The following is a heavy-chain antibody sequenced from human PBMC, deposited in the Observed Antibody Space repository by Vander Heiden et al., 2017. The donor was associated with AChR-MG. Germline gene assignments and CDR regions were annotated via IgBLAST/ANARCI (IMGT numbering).Heavy chain of an antibody. D-gene: IGHD6-19*01. CDR2: IIPIFGTA. Sequence: QVQLVQSGAEVKKPGSSVKVSCTASGGTFSSYAISWVRQAPGQGLEWMGGIIPIFGTANYAQKFQGRVTITADESTSTAYMELSSLRSEDTAVYYCARSPARFIAVADFDYWGQGTLVTVSS. J-gene: IGHJ4*02. CDR1: GGTFSSYA. CDR3: ARSPARFIAVADFDY. V-gene: IGHV1-69*01.